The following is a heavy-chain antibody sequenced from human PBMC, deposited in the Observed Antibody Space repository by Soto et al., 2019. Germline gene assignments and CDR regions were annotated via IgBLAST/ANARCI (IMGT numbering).Heavy chain of an antibody. CDR2: IYYSGST. CDR3: ARSKDWLLSFDY. CDR1: GGSISSGGYY. V-gene: IGHV4-31*03. J-gene: IGHJ4*02. D-gene: IGHD3-9*01. Sequence: QVQLQESGPGLVKPSQTLSLTCTVSGGSISSGGYYWSWIRQHPGKGLEWIGSIYYSGSTYYNPSLRSRVTISVDTSKNQFSLKLSSVTAADTAVYYCARSKDWLLSFDYWGQGTLVTVSS.